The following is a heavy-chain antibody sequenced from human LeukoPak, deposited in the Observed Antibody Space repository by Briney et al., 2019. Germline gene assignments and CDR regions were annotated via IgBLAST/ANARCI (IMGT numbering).Heavy chain of an antibody. Sequence: PSETLSLTCSVSGGSLSDYYWSWIRQPPGRQVEWIGYISYTGSTSYNPSLMSRVTISVDTSKNQFSLNLSSVTAADTAVYYCARGWELDYWGQGTLVTVSS. J-gene: IGHJ4*02. CDR3: ARGWELDY. D-gene: IGHD1-26*01. CDR2: ISYTGST. CDR1: GGSLSDYY. V-gene: IGHV4-59*01.